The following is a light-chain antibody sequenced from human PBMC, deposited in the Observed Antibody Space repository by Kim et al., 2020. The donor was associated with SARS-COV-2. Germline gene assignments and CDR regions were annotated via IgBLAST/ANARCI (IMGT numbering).Light chain of an antibody. J-gene: IGKJ2*01. CDR1: QSVKSN. CDR3: QQYNSWPYT. V-gene: IGKV3-15*01. Sequence: SVAPGGRATLSCRASQSVKSNVAWYQQKPGQAPRLLIYGASTRATGIPARFSGSRSGTEFTLTISSLQSEDFAVYYCQQYNSWPYTFGQGTKLEI. CDR2: GAS.